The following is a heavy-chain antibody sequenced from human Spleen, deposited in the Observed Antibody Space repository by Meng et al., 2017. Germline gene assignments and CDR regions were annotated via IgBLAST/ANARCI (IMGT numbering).Heavy chain of an antibody. D-gene: IGHD6-6*01. CDR1: GGSISSYNW. Sequence: QVPLQESGPGLGTRSGTLSLPCAGSGGSISSYNWWTWVRQPPGKGLEWIGEIYYTGSTNYNPSLKSRLTISVDKSKNQFSLKLSSVTAADTAVYYCAKVAGIGARSWFDPWGQGILVTVSS. V-gene: IGHV4-4*02. CDR3: AKVAGIGARSWFDP. CDR2: IYYTGST. J-gene: IGHJ5*02.